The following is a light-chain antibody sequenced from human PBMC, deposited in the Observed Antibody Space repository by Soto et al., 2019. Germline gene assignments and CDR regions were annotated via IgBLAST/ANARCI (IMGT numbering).Light chain of an antibody. CDR1: SSDVGGYNY. CDR2: EVN. CDR3: SSYGGSNNLI. Sequence: QSALTQPPSASGSPGQSVTISCTGTSSDVGGYNYVSWYQQHPGKVPKLMIYEVNKRPSGVPDRFSGSKSGNTASLTVSGLQADDEADCYCSSYGGSNNLIFGGGTKLTVL. V-gene: IGLV2-8*01. J-gene: IGLJ2*01.